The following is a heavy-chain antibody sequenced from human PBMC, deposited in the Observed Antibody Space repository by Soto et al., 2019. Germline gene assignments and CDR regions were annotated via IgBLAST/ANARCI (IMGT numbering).Heavy chain of an antibody. CDR1: GFTFSKSW. V-gene: IGHV3-7*03. CDR2: IKQDGSEK. CDR3: ARVVVDGELYYFDS. J-gene: IGHJ4*02. Sequence: PGGSLRLSCAASGFTFSKSWMNWVRQAPGKGLEWVANIKQDGSEKYYVDSVKGRFTISRDNAKNSLYLQMNSLRGEDTAVYYCARVVVDGELYYFDSWGQGTLVTVSS. D-gene: IGHD2-15*01.